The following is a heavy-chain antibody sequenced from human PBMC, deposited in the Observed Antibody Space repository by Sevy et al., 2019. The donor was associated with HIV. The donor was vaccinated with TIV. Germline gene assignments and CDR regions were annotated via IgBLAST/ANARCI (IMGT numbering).Heavy chain of an antibody. Sequence: GGSLRLSCAASGFTFSSYAMHWVRQAPGEGLEWVAVISYDGRNKYYADSVKGRFTISRDNSKNTLHLQMNSLRAEDTAVYYCARDQHDYAGNIRTGWFDPWGQGTLVTVSS. CDR3: ARDQHDYAGNIRTGWFDP. J-gene: IGHJ5*02. CDR1: GFTFSSYA. CDR2: ISYDGRNK. V-gene: IGHV3-30*04. D-gene: IGHD4-17*01.